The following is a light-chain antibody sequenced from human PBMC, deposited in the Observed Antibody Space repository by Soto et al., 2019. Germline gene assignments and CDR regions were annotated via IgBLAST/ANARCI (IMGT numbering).Light chain of an antibody. CDR1: SSDVGGYHF. CDR2: EVS. J-gene: IGLJ2*01. CDR3: CSYAGSSTFLV. V-gene: IGLV2-23*02. Sequence: QSVLTQPASVSGSPGQSITISCTGTSSDVGGYHFVSWYQQHPGKAPKLMISEVSKRPSGVSTRFSGSKSGNTASLTISGLQAEDEADYYCCSYAGSSTFLVFVGGTKVTVL.